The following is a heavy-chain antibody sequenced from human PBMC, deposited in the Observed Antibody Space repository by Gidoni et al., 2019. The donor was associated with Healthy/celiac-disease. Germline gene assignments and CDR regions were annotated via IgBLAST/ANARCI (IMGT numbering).Heavy chain of an antibody. D-gene: IGHD6-19*01. V-gene: IGHV4-39*01. J-gene: IGHJ6*02. CDR1: GGSISSSSYY. CDR3: ANVNIAVAGTYYYYGMDV. Sequence: QLQLQESGPGLVKPSETLSLTCTVPGGSISSSSYYWGWIRQPPGKGLEWIGSIYYSGSTYYNPSLKSRVTISVDTSKNQFSLKLSSVTAADTAVYYCANVNIAVAGTYYYYGMDVWGQGTTVTVSS. CDR2: IYYSGST.